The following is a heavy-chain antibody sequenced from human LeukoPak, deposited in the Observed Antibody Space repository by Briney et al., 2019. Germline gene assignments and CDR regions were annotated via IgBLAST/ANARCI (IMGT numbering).Heavy chain of an antibody. J-gene: IGHJ1*01. CDR1: GYTLTELS. V-gene: IGHV1-24*01. CDR3: ATVPPIGGSGYYIYFQH. D-gene: IGHD3-3*01. CDR2: FDPEDGET. Sequence: GASVKVSCKVSGYTLTELSMHWVRQAPGKGLEWMGGFDPEDGETIYAQKFQGRVTMTGDTSTDTAYMELSSLRSEDTAVYYCATVPPIGGSGYYIYFQHWGQGTLVTVSS.